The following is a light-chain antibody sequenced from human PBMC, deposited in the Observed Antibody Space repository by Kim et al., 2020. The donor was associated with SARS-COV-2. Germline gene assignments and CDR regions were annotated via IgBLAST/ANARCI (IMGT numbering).Light chain of an antibody. V-gene: IGKV3-15*01. CDR3: QQYNNWLLYS. CDR2: GAS. CDR1: QSVRSN. J-gene: IGKJ2*03. Sequence: VSPGERVTRACRASQSVRSNLAWYQQKPGQAPRLLIYGASTRATGIPARFSGSGSGTEFTLTISSLQSEDFAVYYCQQYNNWLLYSFGQGTKLEI.